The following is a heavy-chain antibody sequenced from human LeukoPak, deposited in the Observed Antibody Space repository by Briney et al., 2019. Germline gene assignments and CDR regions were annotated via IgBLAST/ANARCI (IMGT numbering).Heavy chain of an antibody. D-gene: IGHD4-17*01. CDR1: GGSISSYY. CDR2: IYTSGST. CDR3: AREGDGDYGYYFDY. J-gene: IGHJ4*02. V-gene: IGHV4-4*07. Sequence: SETLSPTCTVSGGSISSYYWSWIRQPAGKGLEWIGRIYTSGSTNYNPSRKSRVTISVDKSKNQRSLKLSSVTAADTAVYYCAREGDGDYGYYFDYWGQGTLVTVSS.